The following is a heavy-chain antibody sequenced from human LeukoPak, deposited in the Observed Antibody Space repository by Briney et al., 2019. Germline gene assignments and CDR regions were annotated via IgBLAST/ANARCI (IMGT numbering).Heavy chain of an antibody. V-gene: IGHV3-30*02. CDR2: IRYDGSNK. D-gene: IGHD5-18*01. Sequence: PGGPLRLSCAASGFTFSSYGMHWVRQAPGRGLEWVAFIRYDGSNKYYAESVKGRFTISRDNSKNTLYLQMNSLRVEDTAVYYCAKMGGYKFDYWGQGTLVTVSP. J-gene: IGHJ4*02. CDR3: AKMGGYKFDY. CDR1: GFTFSSYG.